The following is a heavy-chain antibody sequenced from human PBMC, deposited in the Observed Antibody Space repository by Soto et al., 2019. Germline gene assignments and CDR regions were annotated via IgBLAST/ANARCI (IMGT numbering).Heavy chain of an antibody. CDR3: ASTGDSSSWYVRY. V-gene: IGHV4-39*01. Sequence: QLQLQESGPGLVKPSETLSLTCTVSGGPISSSSYYWGWIRQPPGKGLEWIGTIYYSGSTYYNPSLKSRVTISVDTSKNQFSLKLSSVTAADTAVYYCASTGDSSSWYVRYWGQGTLVTVSS. CDR1: GGPISSSSYY. J-gene: IGHJ4*02. D-gene: IGHD6-13*01. CDR2: IYYSGST.